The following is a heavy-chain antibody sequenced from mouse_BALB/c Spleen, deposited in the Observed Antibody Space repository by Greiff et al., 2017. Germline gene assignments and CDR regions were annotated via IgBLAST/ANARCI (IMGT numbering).Heavy chain of an antibody. CDR1: GFTFSSFG. V-gene: IGHV5-17*02. D-gene: IGHD4-1*01. Sequence: EVQLVESGGGLVQPGGSRKLSCAASGFTFSSFGMHWVRQAPEKGLEWVAYISSGSSTIYYADTVKGRFTISRDNPKNTLFLQMTSLRSEDTAMYYCAPGTWFAYWGQGTLVTVSA. CDR3: APGTWFAY. J-gene: IGHJ3*01. CDR2: ISSGSSTI.